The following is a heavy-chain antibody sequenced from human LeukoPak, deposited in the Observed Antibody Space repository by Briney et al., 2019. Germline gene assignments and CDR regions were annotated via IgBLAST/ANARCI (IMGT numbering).Heavy chain of an antibody. J-gene: IGHJ2*01. D-gene: IGHD5-24*01. Sequence: SVKVSCKASGGTFSSYAISWVRQAPGQGLEWMGGIIPIFGTANYAQKFQGRVTITADESTSTAYMELSSLRSEDTAAYYCAREALEMATIHWYFDLWGRGTLVTVSS. CDR2: IIPIFGTA. V-gene: IGHV1-69*01. CDR3: AREALEMATIHWYFDL. CDR1: GGTFSSYA.